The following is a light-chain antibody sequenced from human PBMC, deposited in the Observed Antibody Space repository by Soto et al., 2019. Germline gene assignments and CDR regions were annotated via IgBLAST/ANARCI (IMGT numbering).Light chain of an antibody. V-gene: IGLV2-14*01. CDR3: SSYTSSSTLV. Sequence: QSALTQPASVSGSPGQSITISCTGTSSDVGGYNYVSWYQQHPGKAXXLMXXXXSXXXXXXXXXFSGSKSGNTASLTISGXXXXXXXXXYCSSYTSSSTLVFGGGTKLTVL. CDR1: SSDVGGYNY. J-gene: IGLJ2*01. CDR2: XXS.